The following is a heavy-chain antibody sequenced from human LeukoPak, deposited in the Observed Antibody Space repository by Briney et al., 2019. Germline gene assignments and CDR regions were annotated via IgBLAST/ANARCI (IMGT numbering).Heavy chain of an antibody. CDR1: GYTFTSYY. D-gene: IGHD6-19*01. CDR2: INPNSGGT. V-gene: IGHV1-2*02. CDR3: ARGFLYSSGWYEGGYY. J-gene: IGHJ4*02. Sequence: ASVKVSCKASGYTFTSYYMHWVRQAPGQGLEWMGWINPNSGGTNYAQKFQGRVTMTRDTSISTAYMELSRLRSDDTAVYYCARGFLYSSGWYEGGYYWGQGTLVTVSS.